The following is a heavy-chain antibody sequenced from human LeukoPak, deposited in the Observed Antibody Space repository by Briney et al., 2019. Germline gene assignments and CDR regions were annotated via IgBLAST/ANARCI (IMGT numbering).Heavy chain of an antibody. CDR2: IYHSGST. CDR3: GRDLAAAGTIDP. V-gene: IGHV4-59*01. Sequence: SVTLSLTCTVSGGSLYSYYWSWMPQPPGKGLVWFMHIYHSGSTKQNPFLDSLTTITEDTSKNQFSLKLSSVTAADTAVYYCGRDLAAAGTIDPWGQGTLVTVSS. D-gene: IGHD6-25*01. CDR1: GGSLYSYY. J-gene: IGHJ5*02.